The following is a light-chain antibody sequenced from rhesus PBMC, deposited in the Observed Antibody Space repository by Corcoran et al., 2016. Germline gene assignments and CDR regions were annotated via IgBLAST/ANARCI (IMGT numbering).Light chain of an antibody. CDR3: QQYSSSPYS. V-gene: IGKV1-22*01. CDR1: QSISSW. Sequence: DIQMTQSPSSLSASVGDTVTITCRASQSISSWLAWYQQKPGKAPKLLIEKASTLQSGVPSMFSGSGSGTDFTLTISSLQSEDFATYDCQQYSSSPYSFGQGTKVEIK. CDR2: KAS. J-gene: IGKJ2*01.